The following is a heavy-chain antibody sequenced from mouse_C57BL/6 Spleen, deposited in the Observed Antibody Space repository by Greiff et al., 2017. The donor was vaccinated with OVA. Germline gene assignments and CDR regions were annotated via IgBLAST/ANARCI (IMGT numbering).Heavy chain of an antibody. Sequence: VQLQQPGAELVMPGASVKLSCKASGYTFTSYWMHWVKQRPGQGLEWIGEIDPSDSYTNYNQKFKGKSTLTVDKSSSTAYMQLSSLTSEDSAVYYCARWTRGDGYYVDYWGQGTTLTVSS. J-gene: IGHJ2*01. D-gene: IGHD2-3*01. V-gene: IGHV1-69*01. CDR2: IDPSDSYT. CDR3: ARWTRGDGYYVDY. CDR1: GYTFTSYW.